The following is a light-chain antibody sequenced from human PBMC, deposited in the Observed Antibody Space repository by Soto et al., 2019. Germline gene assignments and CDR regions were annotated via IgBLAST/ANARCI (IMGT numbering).Light chain of an antibody. J-gene: IGKJ1*01. CDR1: QSVSSN. Sequence: EIVMTQSPATLSVSPGERATLSCRASQSVSSNLAWYQQKPGQAPRLLFYGASTRATGIPARFSGSGSGTEFTLTISSLQSEDFAVYYCQQYGSSGTFGQGTKVDIK. CDR3: QQYGSSGT. CDR2: GAS. V-gene: IGKV3-15*01.